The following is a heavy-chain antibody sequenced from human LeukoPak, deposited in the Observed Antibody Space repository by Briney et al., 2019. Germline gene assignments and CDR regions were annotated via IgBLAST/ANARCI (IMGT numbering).Heavy chain of an antibody. CDR1: GYSISSGYY. CDR2: IYHSGST. J-gene: IGHJ4*02. Sequence: SETLSLTCAVSGYSISSGYYWGWIRPPPGKGLEWIGSIYHSGSTYYNPSLKSRVTISVDTSKNQFSLKLSSVTAADTAVYYCAREPYCSGGSCYFVPHFDYWGQGTLVTVSS. V-gene: IGHV4-38-2*02. D-gene: IGHD2-15*01. CDR3: AREPYCSGGSCYFVPHFDY.